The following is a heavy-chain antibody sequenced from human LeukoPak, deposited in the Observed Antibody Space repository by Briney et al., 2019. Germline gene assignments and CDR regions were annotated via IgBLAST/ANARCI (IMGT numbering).Heavy chain of an antibody. Sequence: ASVTVSCKASGYTFTSYYMHWVRQAPGQGLEWMGVINPSGGITIYAQKFQGRVTMTRDMSTSTVYMELSSLRSDDTAVYYCARVESWERSGSSQDAFDVWGHGTMVTVSS. CDR2: INPSGGIT. D-gene: IGHD1-26*01. CDR1: GYTFTSYY. J-gene: IGHJ3*01. V-gene: IGHV1-46*01. CDR3: ARVESWERSGSSQDAFDV.